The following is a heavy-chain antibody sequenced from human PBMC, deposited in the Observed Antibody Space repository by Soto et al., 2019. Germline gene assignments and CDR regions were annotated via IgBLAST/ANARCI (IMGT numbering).Heavy chain of an antibody. V-gene: IGHV3-30*04. CDR1: GFSFRTSV. CDR3: ARRYCRAERCNGNDGFDV. Sequence: GGSLRLSCAVSGFSFRTSVIHWVRQAPGKGLEWVAVMSNNGITQFYANSVKGRFSVSRDNSKSTTYLQMDSLRTEDTALYYCARRYCRAERCNGNDGFDVWGQGTMVNVSS. J-gene: IGHJ3*01. D-gene: IGHD1-1*01. CDR2: MSNNGITQ.